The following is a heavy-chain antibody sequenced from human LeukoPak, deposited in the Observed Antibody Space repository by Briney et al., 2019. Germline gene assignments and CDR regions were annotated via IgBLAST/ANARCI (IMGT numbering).Heavy chain of an antibody. J-gene: IGHJ5*02. CDR2: ISDDGTNK. CDR3: AKDRVVAAAGTLNWFDP. CDR1: GFTFSAYA. Sequence: PGGSLRLFCAASGFTFSAYALHWVRQAPGKGLEWVAVISDDGTNKYYADSVKGRFTISRDNSKNTLYLQMNSLRAEDTAVYYCAKDRVVAAAGTLNWFDPWGQGTLVTVSS. V-gene: IGHV3-30*04. D-gene: IGHD6-13*01.